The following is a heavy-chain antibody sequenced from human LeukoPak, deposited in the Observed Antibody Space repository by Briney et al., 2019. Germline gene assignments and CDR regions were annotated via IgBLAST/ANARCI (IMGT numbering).Heavy chain of an antibody. CDR2: ISAYNGNT. Sequence: ASVKVSCKASGYTFTGYYMHWVRQAPGQGLEWMGWISAYNGNTNYAQKLQGRVTMTTDTSTSTAYMELRSLRSDDTAVYYCARRGSYFPLDYWGQGALVTVSS. V-gene: IGHV1-18*04. CDR1: GYTFTGYY. CDR3: ARRGSYFPLDY. D-gene: IGHD1-26*01. J-gene: IGHJ4*02.